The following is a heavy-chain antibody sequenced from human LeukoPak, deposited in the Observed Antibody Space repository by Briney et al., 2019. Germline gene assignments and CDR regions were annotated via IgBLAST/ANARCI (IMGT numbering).Heavy chain of an antibody. CDR2: IIPIFGTA. V-gene: IGHV1-69*06. CDR1: GGTFSSYA. J-gene: IGHJ6*03. Sequence: SVKVSCKASGGTFSSYAISWVRQAPGQGLEWMGGIIPIFGTANYAQKFQGRVTISADKSTGTAYMELSRLRSEDTAVYYCARVGGPLSYYYYMDVWGKGTTVTVSS. D-gene: IGHD3-16*01. CDR3: ARVGGPLSYYYYMDV.